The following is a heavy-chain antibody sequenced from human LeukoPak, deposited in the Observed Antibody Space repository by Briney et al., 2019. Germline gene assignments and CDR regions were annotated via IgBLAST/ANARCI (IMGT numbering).Heavy chain of an antibody. V-gene: IGHV3-7*01. Sequence: GGSLGLSCAASGFTFARYWMGWVRQAPGKGLEWVANVGRDGSEKYYVDSVEGRFTISRDNAKNSVSLQMNSLGVTDTAVYYCARDNSPIDSWGQGTLVTVSS. CDR2: VGRDGSEK. D-gene: IGHD4-11*01. CDR3: ARDNSPIDS. CDR1: GFTFARYW. J-gene: IGHJ4*02.